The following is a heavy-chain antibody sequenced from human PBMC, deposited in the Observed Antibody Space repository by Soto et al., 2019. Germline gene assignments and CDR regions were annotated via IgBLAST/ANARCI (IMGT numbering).Heavy chain of an antibody. V-gene: IGHV1-18*01. CDR1: DFSSLSYG. D-gene: IGHD2-8*01. Sequence: QVQLGQSGAEVKKPGASVKVSCKASDFSSLSYGFSWVRQAPGEGLEWMGCISGPNGNTNYALKFQGRVTMTTDTSTSTGYMELRSMRFDDTAVYYCARDRYDTTNGYHLGAAYWGQGTLVTVSS. CDR2: ISGPNGNT. J-gene: IGHJ4*02. CDR3: ARDRYDTTNGYHLGAAY.